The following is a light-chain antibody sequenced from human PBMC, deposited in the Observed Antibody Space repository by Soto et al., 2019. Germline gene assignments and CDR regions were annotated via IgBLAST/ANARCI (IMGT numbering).Light chain of an antibody. CDR1: QSVGGY. J-gene: IGKJ1*01. Sequence: DIQMTQSPSTLSASVGDRVTITCRASQSVGGYLAWYHQKPGKAPKLLIYDASHLESGVPSRFSGSGSGTEFTLTISSLQADDFATYDCQQYNTNSPWTFGQGTQVEIK. CDR3: QQYNTNSPWT. CDR2: DAS. V-gene: IGKV1-5*01.